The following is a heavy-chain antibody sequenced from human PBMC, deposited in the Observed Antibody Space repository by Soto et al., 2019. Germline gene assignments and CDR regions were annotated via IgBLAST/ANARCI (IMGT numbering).Heavy chain of an antibody. Sequence: ASVKVSCKASEYTFSSYTLHWERQAPGQRLEWMGWINAGNGDSKYSQKFQGRVSISRDTSASTASMELSSLTSEDTAVYSCARELQGLYYFDYWGQGTLVTVSS. D-gene: IGHD4-4*01. CDR3: ARELQGLYYFDY. CDR2: INAGNGDS. V-gene: IGHV1-3*01. J-gene: IGHJ4*02. CDR1: EYTFSSYT.